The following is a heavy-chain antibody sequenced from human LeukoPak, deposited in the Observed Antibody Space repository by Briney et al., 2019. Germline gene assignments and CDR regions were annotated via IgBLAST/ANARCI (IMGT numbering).Heavy chain of an antibody. J-gene: IGHJ4*02. Sequence: GGSLRLSCAASGFTFSSYAMSWVRQAPGKGLEWVSAISGSGGSTYYADSVKGRFTISRDNSKNTLYLQMSSLRAEDTAVYYCAKAHPRTYYYDSSGYYLSGDFDYWGQGTLVTVSS. V-gene: IGHV3-23*01. CDR1: GFTFSSYA. CDR2: ISGSGGST. CDR3: AKAHPRTYYYDSSGYYLSGDFDY. D-gene: IGHD3-22*01.